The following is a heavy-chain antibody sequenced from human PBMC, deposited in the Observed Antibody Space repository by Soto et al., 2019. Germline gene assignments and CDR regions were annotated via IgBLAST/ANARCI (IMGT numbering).Heavy chain of an antibody. V-gene: IGHV4-39*01. CDR3: ARLTLDYSWFDP. D-gene: IGHD4-4*01. CDR2: IYYSGST. J-gene: IGHJ5*02. CDR1: GGSISSSSYY. Sequence: SETLSLTCTVSGGSISSSSYYWGWIRQPPGKGLEWIGSIYYSGSTYYNPSLKSRVTISVDTSKNQFSLKLSSVTAADTAVYYCARLTLDYSWFDPWGQGTLVTVSS.